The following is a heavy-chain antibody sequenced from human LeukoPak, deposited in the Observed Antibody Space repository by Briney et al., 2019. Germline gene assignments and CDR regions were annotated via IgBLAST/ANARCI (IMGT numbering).Heavy chain of an antibody. J-gene: IGHJ4*02. CDR3: RTSETYYNAYFDF. V-gene: IGHV3-30-3*01. D-gene: IGHD3-10*01. CDR1: RFTFSYNT. CDR2: ISYDGSNK. Sequence: PGGSLRLSCAASRFTFSYNTVHWVRQAPGKGLEWVAAISYDGSNKYYADSVKGRFTISRDNSKTTLYLQMNSLRAEDTAVYYCRTSETYYNAYFDFWGQGTLVTVSS.